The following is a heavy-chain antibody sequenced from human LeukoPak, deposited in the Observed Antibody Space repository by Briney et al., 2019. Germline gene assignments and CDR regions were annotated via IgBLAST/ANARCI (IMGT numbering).Heavy chain of an antibody. Sequence: PGGSLRLSCVVSGITLSNYGMSWVRQAPGKGLEWVAGISDRGGSTNYADSVKGRFAISRDNPKNTLYLQINSLRSEDTAVYFCAKRGVVIRAVLVVGFHKEAYYFDSWGQGALVTVSS. CDR1: GITLSNYG. J-gene: IGHJ4*02. V-gene: IGHV3-23*01. CDR3: AKRGVVIRAVLVVGFHKEAYYFDS. CDR2: ISDRGGST. D-gene: IGHD2-15*01.